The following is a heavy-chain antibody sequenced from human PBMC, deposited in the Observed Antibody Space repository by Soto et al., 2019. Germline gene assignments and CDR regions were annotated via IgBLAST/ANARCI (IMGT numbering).Heavy chain of an antibody. V-gene: IGHV1-46*01. CDR3: ERDTGGITGTTGNDY. J-gene: IGHJ4*02. Sequence: ASVKVSCKASGYTFTSYYMHWVRQAPGQGLEWMGIINPSGGSTSYAQKFQGRVTMTRDTSTSTVYMELSSLRSEDTAVYYCERDTGGITGTTGNDYWGQGTLVTVSS. D-gene: IGHD1-7*01. CDR2: INPSGGST. CDR1: GYTFTSYY.